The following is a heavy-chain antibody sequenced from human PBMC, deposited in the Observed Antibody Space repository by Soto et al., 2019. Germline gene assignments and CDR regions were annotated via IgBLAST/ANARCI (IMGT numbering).Heavy chain of an antibody. V-gene: IGHV1-69*01. Sequence: QVQLVQSGAEVKKPGSSVKVSCKASGGTFSSYAISWVRQAPGQGLEWMGGIIPIFGTANYAQKFQGRVTITADESTSTAYMELSSLRSEDTAVYYCAREEVSSSSYYYYYYGMDVWGQGTTVTVSS. CDR1: GGTFSSYA. CDR3: AREEVSSSSYYYYYYGMDV. CDR2: IIPIFGTA. D-gene: IGHD6-6*01. J-gene: IGHJ6*02.